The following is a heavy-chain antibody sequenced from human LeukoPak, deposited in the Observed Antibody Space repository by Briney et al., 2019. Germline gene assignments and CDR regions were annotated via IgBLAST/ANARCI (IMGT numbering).Heavy chain of an antibody. V-gene: IGHV4-34*01. D-gene: IGHD6-19*01. Sequence: SRVTISVDTSKNQFSLKLTSVTAADTAVYYCARDPHVRISGWYAGSGFDPWGQGTLVTVSS. J-gene: IGHJ5*02. CDR3: ARDPHVRISGWYAGSGFDP.